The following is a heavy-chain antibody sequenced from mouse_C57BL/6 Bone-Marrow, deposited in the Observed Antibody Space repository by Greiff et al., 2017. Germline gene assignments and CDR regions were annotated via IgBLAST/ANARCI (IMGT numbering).Heavy chain of an antibody. CDR3: ARGGGTLDY. CDR2: IDPSDSYT. Sequence: QVQLKQPGAELVMPGASVKLSCKASGYTFTSYWMHWVKQRPGQGLEWIGEIDPSDSYTNYNQKFKGKSTLTVDKSSSTAYMQLSSLTSEDAAVYYCARGGGTLDYWGQGTTLTVSS. J-gene: IGHJ2*01. CDR1: GYTFTSYW. D-gene: IGHD4-1*01. V-gene: IGHV1-69*01.